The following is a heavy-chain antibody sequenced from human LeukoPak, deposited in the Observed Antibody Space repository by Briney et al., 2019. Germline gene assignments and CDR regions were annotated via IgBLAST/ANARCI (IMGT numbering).Heavy chain of an antibody. CDR1: GYRFTEFW. V-gene: IGHV5-51*01. CDR3: ARRGSSSSVTYYFDY. D-gene: IGHD6-6*01. CDR2: IYPGDSDV. Sequence: GESLKISCKASGYRFTEFWIAWVRRTPGKGLEWMGIIYPGDSDVRYSPSFQGQVTISADKSISTAYLQWSSLKASDTAMYYCARRGSSSSVTYYFDYWGQGTLVTVSS. J-gene: IGHJ4*02.